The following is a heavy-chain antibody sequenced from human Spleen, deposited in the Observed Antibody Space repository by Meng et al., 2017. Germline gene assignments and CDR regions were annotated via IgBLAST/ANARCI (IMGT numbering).Heavy chain of an antibody. CDR1: GYTFTAYY. V-gene: IGHV1-69*05. CDR2: SIPIFATT. Sequence: SVKVSCKASGYTFTAYYMHWVRQAPGQGLEWMGVSIPIFATTNYAQKFQGRVTITTDESTSTAYMDLSSLRSEDTAVYYCVSTYYYDSGDFYWGQGTLVTVSS. CDR3: VSTYYYDSGDFY. J-gene: IGHJ4*02. D-gene: IGHD3-22*01.